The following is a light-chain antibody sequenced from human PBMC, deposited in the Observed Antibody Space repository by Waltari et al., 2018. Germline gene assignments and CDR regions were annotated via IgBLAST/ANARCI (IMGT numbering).Light chain of an antibody. CDR1: QSLSVAY. CDR2: GAS. V-gene: IGKV3-20*01. Sequence: EIVLTQSPGTLSLSPGDTATLSCRASQSLSVAYLAWYQHKSGQAPRLLIYGASYRATRIPDRFSGSGSGTDFTLAITRLEPDDFAVYYCQQYDTSPGTFGQGTKLEI. CDR3: QQYDTSPGT. J-gene: IGKJ2*01.